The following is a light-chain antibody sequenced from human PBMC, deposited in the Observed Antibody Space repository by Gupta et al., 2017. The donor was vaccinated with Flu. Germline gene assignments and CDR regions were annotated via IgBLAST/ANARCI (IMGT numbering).Light chain of an antibody. CDR1: TSNIGSNV. Sequence: VTIYCSGRTSNIGSNVVSWYQRLPGTAPNLLIYNDHKRPSGIPDRVSGSKSGTSAALAIRGLQSEDEADYYCAAWEDTLSGLWVIGGGTKLTVL. CDR3: AAWEDTLSGLWV. CDR2: NDH. V-gene: IGLV1-44*01. J-gene: IGLJ3*02.